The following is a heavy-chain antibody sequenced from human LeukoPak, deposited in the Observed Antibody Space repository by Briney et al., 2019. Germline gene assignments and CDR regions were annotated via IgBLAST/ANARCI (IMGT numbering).Heavy chain of an antibody. V-gene: IGHV1-69*02. CDR1: GGTFSSYT. J-gene: IGHJ4*02. D-gene: IGHD3-3*01. CDR2: IIPILGIA. Sequence: GASVKVSCKASGGTFSSYTISWVRQAPGQGLEWMGRIIPILGIASYAQKFQGRVTITADKSTSTAYMELSSLRSEDTAVYYCASFSKTIFGVVSHFDYWGQGTLVTVSS. CDR3: ASFSKTIFGVVSHFDY.